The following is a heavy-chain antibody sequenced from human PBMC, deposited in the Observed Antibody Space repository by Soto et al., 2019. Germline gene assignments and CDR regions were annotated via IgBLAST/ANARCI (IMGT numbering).Heavy chain of an antibody. CDR2: ISVYSGNT. D-gene: IGHD3-22*01. CDR1: GYTFTNYG. CDR3: AMERFPYCYDSSGYPHD. J-gene: IGHJ4*02. Sequence: GASVKVSCKASGYTFTNYGLSWVRQAPGQGLEGMGWISVYSGNTNYAQNVQGRVTITTDTSPSTAYMELRSLRSDDTAVYYCAMERFPYCYDSSGYPHDWGQGTLVTVSS. V-gene: IGHV1-18*01.